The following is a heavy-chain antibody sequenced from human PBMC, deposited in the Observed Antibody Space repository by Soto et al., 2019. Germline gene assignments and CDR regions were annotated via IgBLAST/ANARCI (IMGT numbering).Heavy chain of an antibody. CDR3: LRGGASSS. J-gene: IGHJ3*01. Sequence: EVQLVESGGGMVQPGGSLRLSCAASGFSFSSNWMNWVRQAPGKGLEWVANINGDGSQEYFVDSVKGRFTISRDNSKNSLYLQMNSLRVEDTAVYYCLRGGASSSWGQGTMVTVSS. D-gene: IGHD6-6*01. V-gene: IGHV3-7*04. CDR1: GFSFSSNW. CDR2: INGDGSQE.